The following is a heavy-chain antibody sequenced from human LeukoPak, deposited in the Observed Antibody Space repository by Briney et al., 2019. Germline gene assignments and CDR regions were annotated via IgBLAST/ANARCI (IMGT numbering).Heavy chain of an antibody. Sequence: GGSLRLSCAASGFTLSTYNTHWVRQAPGKGLEWVSSITSSSTYYADSVKGRFTISRDNAKNSLYLQMNSLRAEDTAVYYCARADCSGGSCYAFDIWGQGTMVTVSS. J-gene: IGHJ3*02. CDR2: ITSSSTY. CDR1: GFTLSTYN. D-gene: IGHD2-15*01. V-gene: IGHV3-21*01. CDR3: ARADCSGGSCYAFDI.